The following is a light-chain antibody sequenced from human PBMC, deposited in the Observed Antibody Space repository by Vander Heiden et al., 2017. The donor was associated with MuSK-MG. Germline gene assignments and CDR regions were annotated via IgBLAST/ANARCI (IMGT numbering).Light chain of an antibody. CDR1: SSNIGNNA. CDR3: AAWDDRRNGVV. Sequence: QSVLTQPPSVSDAPRQRVPISCSGSSSNIGNNAVNWYQQLPGKAPKLLIYYDDLLPSGVADRFSGSKSGTSASLAISGLQSEDEADYYCAAWDDRRNGVVFGGGTKLTVL. CDR2: YDD. V-gene: IGLV1-36*01. J-gene: IGLJ2*01.